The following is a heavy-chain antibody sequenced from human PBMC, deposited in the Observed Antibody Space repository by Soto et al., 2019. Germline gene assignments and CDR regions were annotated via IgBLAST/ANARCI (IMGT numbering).Heavy chain of an antibody. CDR3: VRGHWSFDY. J-gene: IGHJ4*02. Sequence: GGFLRLSCAASGFTLSDHYMDWVRQAPGKGLEWVARSRNRNHSYSTEYGASVKGRFTISRDNSKNSLYLQMNSLKAEDTAVYYCVRGHWSFDYWGQGTVVTVSS. D-gene: IGHD2-8*02. CDR1: GFTLSDHY. V-gene: IGHV3-72*01. CDR2: SRNRNHSYST.